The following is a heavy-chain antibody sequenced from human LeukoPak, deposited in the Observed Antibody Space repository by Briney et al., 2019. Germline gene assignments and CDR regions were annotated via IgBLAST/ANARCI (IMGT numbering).Heavy chain of an antibody. J-gene: IGHJ4*02. Sequence: GRSLRLSCAASGFTFDDYAMHWVRQAPGKGLEWVSGISWNSGSIGYADSVKGRFTISRDNAKNSLYLQMNSLRAEDTALYYCAKGHYYGSGMYDYWGQGTLVTVSS. CDR2: ISWNSGSI. CDR3: AKGHYYGSGMYDY. CDR1: GFTFDDYA. V-gene: IGHV3-9*01. D-gene: IGHD3-10*01.